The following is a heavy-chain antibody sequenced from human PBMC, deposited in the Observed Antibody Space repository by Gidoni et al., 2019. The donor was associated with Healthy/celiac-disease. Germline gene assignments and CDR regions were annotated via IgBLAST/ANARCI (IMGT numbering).Heavy chain of an antibody. CDR2: ISYDGSNK. V-gene: IGHV3-30-3*01. J-gene: IGHJ4*02. Sequence: QVQLVESGGGVVQPGRSLRLSCPASGFPFSSYAMHWVRQAPGKGLEWVAVISYDGSNKYYADSVKGRFTISRDNSKNTLYLQMNSLRAEDTAVYYCARVSWGAAAYFDYWGQGTLVTVSS. D-gene: IGHD6-13*01. CDR3: ARVSWGAAAYFDY. CDR1: GFPFSSYA.